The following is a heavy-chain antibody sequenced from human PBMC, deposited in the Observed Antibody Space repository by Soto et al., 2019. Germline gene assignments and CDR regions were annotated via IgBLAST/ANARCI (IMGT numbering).Heavy chain of an antibody. D-gene: IGHD5-18*01. V-gene: IGHV3-30-3*01. CDR2: ISYDGYNA. CDR1: GFSFSTYA. Sequence: QVHLVESGGGMVQPGRSLRLSCAASGFSFSTYAVHWVQQAPGKGLEWVAVISYDGYNAYYAESVKGRFTISKDNSKNTLFLQMDNLRAEDTAVYFCARDGGFSYGFDYYLDYWGQGTLVTVSS. CDR3: ARDGGFSYGFDYYLDY. J-gene: IGHJ4*02.